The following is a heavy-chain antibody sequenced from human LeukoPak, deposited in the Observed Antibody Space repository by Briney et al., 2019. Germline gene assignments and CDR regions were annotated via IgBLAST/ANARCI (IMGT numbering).Heavy chain of an antibody. CDR3: ARYVGPIEPPHRKGLFNVYYFDY. V-gene: IGHV4-4*07. CDR2: IYTSGST. J-gene: IGHJ4*02. Sequence: SETLSLTCTVSGGSISSYYWSWIRQPAGKGLEWIGRIYTSGSTNYNPSLKSRVTMSVDTSKNQFSLKLSSVTAADTAVYYCARYVGPIEPPHRKGLFNVYYFDYWGQGTLVTVSS. D-gene: IGHD3-22*01. CDR1: GGSISSYY.